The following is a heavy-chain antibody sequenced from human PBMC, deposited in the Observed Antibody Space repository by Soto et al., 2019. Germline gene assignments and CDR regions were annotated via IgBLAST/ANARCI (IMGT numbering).Heavy chain of an antibody. CDR1: GFTLSSYA. J-gene: IGHJ4*02. Sequence: GGPLRLSCAASGFTLSSYAMSWVRQAPGKGLEWVSAISGSGGSTYYADSVKGRFTISRDNSKNTLYLQMNSLRAEDTAVYYCANSNSRGWYFDSRAQRAPVTVSS. CDR2: ISGSGGST. V-gene: IGHV3-23*01. D-gene: IGHD6-19*01. CDR3: ANSNSRGWYFDS.